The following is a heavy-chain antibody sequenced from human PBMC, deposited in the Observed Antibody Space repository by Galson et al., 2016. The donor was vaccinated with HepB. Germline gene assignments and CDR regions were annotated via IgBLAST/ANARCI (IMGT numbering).Heavy chain of an antibody. CDR3: ARRMATITSFDY. V-gene: IGHV3-74*01. Sequence: SLRLSCAVSGLDFRRYWMHWVRQTPGKGLVWVSRINADGTATGYADSVKGRFTISRDDAKNTLYLQMNTLRVEDTAVYYCARRMATITSFDYWGQGTLVTVSS. CDR1: GLDFRRYW. D-gene: IGHD5-24*01. J-gene: IGHJ4*02. CDR2: INADGTAT.